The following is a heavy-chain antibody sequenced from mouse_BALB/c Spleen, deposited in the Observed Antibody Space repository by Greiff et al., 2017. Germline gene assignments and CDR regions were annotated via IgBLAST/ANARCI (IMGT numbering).Heavy chain of an antibody. J-gene: IGHJ4*01. CDR1: GFTFTDYY. CDR3: AMSGYGNYDAMDY. V-gene: IGHV7-3*02. CDR2: IRNKANGYTT. Sequence: EVKVEESGGGLVQPGGSLRLSCATSGFTFTDYYMSWVRQPPGKALEWLGFIRNKANGYTTEYSASVKGRFTISRDNSQSILYLQMNTLRAEDSATYYCAMSGYGNYDAMDYWGQGTSVTVSS. D-gene: IGHD2-10*02.